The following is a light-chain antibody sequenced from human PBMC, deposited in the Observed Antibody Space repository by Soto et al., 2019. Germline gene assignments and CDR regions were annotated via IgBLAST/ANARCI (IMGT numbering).Light chain of an antibody. Sequence: IPVTQSPSSLSSAIPERFTITCQASQDISKYLNWHQQKPGKAPKLLIYDASNLETGVPSRLSGSGSGTDFTFTISSLQPEDVATYYCQQYENLPITFGEGSNVDVK. CDR3: QQYENLPIT. CDR2: DAS. CDR1: QDISKY. J-gene: IGKJ4*01. V-gene: IGKV1-33*01.